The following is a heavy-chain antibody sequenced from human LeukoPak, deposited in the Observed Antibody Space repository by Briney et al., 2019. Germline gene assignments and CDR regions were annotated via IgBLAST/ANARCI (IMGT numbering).Heavy chain of an antibody. Sequence: ASVKVSCKASGYTFTGYYMHWVRQAPGQGLEWMGWINPNSGGTNYAQKFQGRVTMTRDTSISTAYMELSRLRSDDTAVYYCASDTAMVTTYYYYGMGVWGQGTTVTVSS. D-gene: IGHD5-18*01. CDR3: ASDTAMVTTYYYYGMGV. V-gene: IGHV1-2*02. CDR1: GYTFTGYY. CDR2: INPNSGGT. J-gene: IGHJ6*02.